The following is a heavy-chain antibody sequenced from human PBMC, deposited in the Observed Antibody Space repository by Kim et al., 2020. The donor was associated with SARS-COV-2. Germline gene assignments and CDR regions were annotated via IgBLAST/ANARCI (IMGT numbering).Heavy chain of an antibody. CDR2: INHSGST. J-gene: IGHJ4*02. CDR3: ARVSQAMVTDY. V-gene: IGHV4-34*01. CDR1: GGSFSGYY. Sequence: SETLSLTCAVYGGSFSGYYWSWIRQPPGKGLEWIGEINHSGSTNYNPSLKSRVTISVDTSKNQFSLKLSSVTAADTAVYYCARVSQAMVTDYWGQGTLVTVSS. D-gene: IGHD5-18*01.